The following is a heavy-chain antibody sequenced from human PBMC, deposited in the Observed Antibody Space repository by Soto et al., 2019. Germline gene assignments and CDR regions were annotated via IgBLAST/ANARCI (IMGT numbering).Heavy chain of an antibody. J-gene: IGHJ4*02. D-gene: IGHD1-1*01. V-gene: IGHV3-7*03. CDR2: IDQDGSGK. CDR1: GFTFSDHY. CDR3: ARRREGTGRTLDY. Sequence: EVQLVESGGGLVQPGGSQRLSCAASGFTFSDHYMDLVRQAPGKGLEWVANIDQDGSGKYYVDSVRGRFTISRDNAHNSLYLQTNSLRDEDTAVYFCARRREGTGRTLDYWGQGTLVTVSS.